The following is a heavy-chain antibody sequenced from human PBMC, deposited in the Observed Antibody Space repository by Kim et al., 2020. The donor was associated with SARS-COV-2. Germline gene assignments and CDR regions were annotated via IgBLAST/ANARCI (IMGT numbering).Heavy chain of an antibody. Sequence: GGSLRLSCVASGFSFSSYGMHWVRQAPGKGLEWLAVISYDGRNKYYADSVKGRFTISRDNSENTLYLQMNSLRAEDTAVYHCAKDEWLPGVDYGVGYFDLWGRGSLVTVSS. D-gene: IGHD4-17*01. CDR3: AKDEWLPGVDYGVGYFDL. CDR2: ISYDGRNK. J-gene: IGHJ2*01. CDR1: GFSFSSYG. V-gene: IGHV3-30*18.